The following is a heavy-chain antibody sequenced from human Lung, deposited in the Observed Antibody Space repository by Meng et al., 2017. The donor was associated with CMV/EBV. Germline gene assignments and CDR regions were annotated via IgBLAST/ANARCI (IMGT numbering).Heavy chain of an antibody. CDR1: GFSLSTTGMG. V-gene: IGHV2-26*01. CDR2: IFTNDDN. J-gene: IGHJ4*02. CDR3: ALIGDVARRPFDV. Sequence: SGPTLVXPTVTLTPTCTVSGFSLSTTGMGVDGIRQPPGKAPDWLAHIFTNDDNSYCTSLKNRLTIPKDTSQSQVVLTMNNIDPVDTATYSCALIGDVARRPFDVWGQGAXVTVSS. D-gene: IGHD6-6*01.